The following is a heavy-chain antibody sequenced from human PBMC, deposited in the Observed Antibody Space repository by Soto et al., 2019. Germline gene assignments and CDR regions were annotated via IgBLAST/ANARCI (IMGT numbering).Heavy chain of an antibody. Sequence: QVQLQESGPGLVKPSQTLSLTCTVSGGSISSGGYYWRWIRQHPGKGLEWIGYIYYSGSTYYNPSLKSRVTISVDTSKNQFSLKLSSVTAADTAVYYCARTSGTAMVYDYMDVWGKGTTVTVSS. D-gene: IGHD5-18*01. CDR1: GGSISSGGYY. CDR2: IYYSGST. V-gene: IGHV4-31*03. CDR3: ARTSGTAMVYDYMDV. J-gene: IGHJ6*03.